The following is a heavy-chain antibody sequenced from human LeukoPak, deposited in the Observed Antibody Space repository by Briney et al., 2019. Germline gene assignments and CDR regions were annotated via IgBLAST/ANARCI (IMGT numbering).Heavy chain of an antibody. J-gene: IGHJ4*02. CDR3: AKDLTYYYDSSGSEAVGY. CDR1: GFTFSSYG. CDR2: IRYDGSNK. Sequence: GGSLRLSCAASGFTFSSYGMHWVRQAPGKGLEWVAFIRYDGSNKYYADSVKGRFTISRDNSKNTLYLQMNSLRAEDTAVYYCAKDLTYYYDSSGSEAVGYWGQGTLVTVSS. D-gene: IGHD3-22*01. V-gene: IGHV3-30*02.